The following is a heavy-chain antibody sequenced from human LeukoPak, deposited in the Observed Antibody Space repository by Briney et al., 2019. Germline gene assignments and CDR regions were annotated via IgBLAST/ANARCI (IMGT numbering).Heavy chain of an antibody. J-gene: IGHJ1*01. V-gene: IGHV1-69*06. Sequence: SVKVSCKASGGTFSSYAISWVRQAPGQGLEWMGVIIPIFGTANYAQKFQGRVTITADKSTSTAYMELSSLRSEDTAVYYCARAQWELLSEYFQHWGQGTLVTVSS. CDR3: ARAQWELLSEYFQH. CDR1: GGTFSSYA. CDR2: IIPIFGTA. D-gene: IGHD1-26*01.